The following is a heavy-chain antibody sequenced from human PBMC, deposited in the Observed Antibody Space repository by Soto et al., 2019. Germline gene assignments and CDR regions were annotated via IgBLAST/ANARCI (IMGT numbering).Heavy chain of an antibody. CDR3: ARGSFFRGYFDS. Sequence: QVQLQESGPGLVKPSQTLSLTCTVPGASIRSDDFYWSWIRQPPGKGLEWIGNIYHSGSTDYNPSLKSRVTISKDTSKNQFSLKLGSVTAADTAVYYCARGSFFRGYFDSWGQGTLVTVSS. J-gene: IGHJ4*02. D-gene: IGHD3-10*01. CDR2: IYHSGST. CDR1: GASIRSDDFY. V-gene: IGHV4-30-4*01.